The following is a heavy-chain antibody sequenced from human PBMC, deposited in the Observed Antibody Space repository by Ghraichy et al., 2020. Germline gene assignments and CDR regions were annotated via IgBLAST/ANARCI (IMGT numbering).Heavy chain of an antibody. CDR3: ARVGFGGYYSPLYYYYYGMDV. D-gene: IGHD3-10*01. Sequence: SETLSLTCAVYGGSFSGYYWSWIRQPPGKGLEWIGEINHSGSTNYNPSLKSRVTISVDTSKNQFSLKLSSVTAADTAVYYCARVGFGGYYSPLYYYYYGMDVWGQGTTVTVSS. V-gene: IGHV4-34*01. CDR2: INHSGST. CDR1: GGSFSGYY. J-gene: IGHJ6*02.